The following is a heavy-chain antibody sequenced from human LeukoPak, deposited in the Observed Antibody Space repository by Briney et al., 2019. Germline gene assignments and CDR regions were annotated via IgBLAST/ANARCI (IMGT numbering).Heavy chain of an antibody. CDR1: GFTFSGSA. Sequence: GGSLRLSCAASGFTFSGSAMHWVRQASGKGLEWVGRIRSKTNSYATAYAASVRGRFTISRDDSKNTAYLQMNSLKTDDTAMYYCTRHVGEDYYDSSGYYDWGQGTLVTVSS. CDR3: TRHVGEDYYDSSGYYD. D-gene: IGHD3-22*01. CDR2: IRSKTNSYAT. J-gene: IGHJ4*02. V-gene: IGHV3-73*01.